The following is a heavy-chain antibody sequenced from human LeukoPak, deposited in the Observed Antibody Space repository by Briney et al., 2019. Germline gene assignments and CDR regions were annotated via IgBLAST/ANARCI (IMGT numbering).Heavy chain of an antibody. D-gene: IGHD2-21*01. CDR3: ARVAVGDNYYYGMDV. CDR2: IYYSGST. Sequence: PSETLSLTCTVSGGSISSYYWSWIRQPPGKGLEWIGYIYYSGSTNYNPSLKSRVTISVDTSKNQFSLELSSVTAADTAVYYCARVAVGDNYYYGMDVWGQGTTVAVSS. V-gene: IGHV4-59*01. CDR1: GGSISSYY. J-gene: IGHJ6*02.